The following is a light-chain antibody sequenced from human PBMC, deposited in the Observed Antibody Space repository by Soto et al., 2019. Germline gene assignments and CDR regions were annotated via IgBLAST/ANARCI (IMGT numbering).Light chain of an antibody. Sequence: DIEMTQSPSSLSASVGDRVAITCRASQTISTYLNWYHQKPGTAPKLLIYTASSLQGGVPPRFSGNGSGTLFTLTLSSLQTEDSGIYYCQQSYSRPYTFGQGTKVEIK. CDR1: QTISTY. J-gene: IGKJ2*01. CDR2: TAS. V-gene: IGKV1-39*01. CDR3: QQSYSRPYT.